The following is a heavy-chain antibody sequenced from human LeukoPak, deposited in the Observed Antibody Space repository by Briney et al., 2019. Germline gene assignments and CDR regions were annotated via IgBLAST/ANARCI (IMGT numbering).Heavy chain of an antibody. CDR1: GGSISTYY. V-gene: IGHV4-59*01. J-gene: IGHJ4*02. CDR3: ARSFGSGNYFDY. CDR2: ISYSGSA. D-gene: IGHD3-10*01. Sequence: PSETLSLTCTASGGSISTYYWSWIRQPPGRRLEWIGYISYSGSANYNPSLKRRVTISVDTSKNQFSLKLSSVTAADTAVYYCARSFGSGNYFDYWGQGTLVTVSS.